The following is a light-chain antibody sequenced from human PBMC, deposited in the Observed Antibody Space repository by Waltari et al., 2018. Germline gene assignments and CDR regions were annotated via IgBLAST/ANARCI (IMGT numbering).Light chain of an antibody. Sequence: DIVMTQSPDSLSVSLGERATINCKSSQSVFYSSYNKNDLAWYQQKPGQPPKLLIYWASTRESGVPDRFSGSGSGTDFTLTISSLQAEDVAVYYCQQYHSTPFTFGPGTKVDIK. CDR2: WAS. J-gene: IGKJ3*01. CDR3: QQYHSTPFT. CDR1: QSVFYSSYNKND. V-gene: IGKV4-1*01.